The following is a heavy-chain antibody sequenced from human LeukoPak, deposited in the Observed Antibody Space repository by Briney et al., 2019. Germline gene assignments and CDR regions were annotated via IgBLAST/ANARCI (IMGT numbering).Heavy chain of an antibody. CDR2: INHVGSI. J-gene: IGHJ2*01. CDR3: ARGHWDFDL. V-gene: IGHV4-34*01. CDR1: GGSFSGPY. Sequence: SETLSLTCVVYGGSFSGPYWSWIRQPPGKGLEWIGEINHVGSINYNPSLKSRVTISVDTSKNQFSLKLISVTAADTAVYFCARGHWDFDLWGRGTLVTVSS.